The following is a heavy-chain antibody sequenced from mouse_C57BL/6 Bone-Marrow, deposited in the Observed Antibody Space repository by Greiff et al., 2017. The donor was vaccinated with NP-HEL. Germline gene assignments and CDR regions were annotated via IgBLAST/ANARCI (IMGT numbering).Heavy chain of an antibody. Sequence: DVMLVESGGGLVQPGGSMKLSCVASGFTFSNYWMNWVRQSPEKGLEWVAQIRLKSDNYATHYAESVKGRFTISRDDSKSSVYLQMNNLRAEDTGIYYCTALFYYGSWGQGTLVTVSA. CDR2: IRLKSDNYAT. V-gene: IGHV6-3*01. J-gene: IGHJ3*01. CDR1: GFTFSNYW. D-gene: IGHD1-1*01. CDR3: TALFYYGS.